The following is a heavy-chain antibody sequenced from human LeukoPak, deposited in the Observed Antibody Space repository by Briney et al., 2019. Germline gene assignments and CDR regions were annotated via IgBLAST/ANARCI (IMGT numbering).Heavy chain of an antibody. V-gene: IGHV3-74*01. CDR2: INSDGSST. CDR3: ARGGIRHGFDI. Sequence: GGSLRLSCAASGFTFNSYWMHWVRQAPGKGLVWVSRINSDGSSTIYADSVKGRFTISRDNAKNTLYLQLNSLRGEDTAVYYCARGGIRHGFDIWGQGTMVTVSS. J-gene: IGHJ3*02. CDR1: GFTFNSYW.